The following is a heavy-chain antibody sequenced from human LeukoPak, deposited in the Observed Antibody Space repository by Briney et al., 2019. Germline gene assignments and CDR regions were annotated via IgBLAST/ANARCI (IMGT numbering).Heavy chain of an antibody. Sequence: PSETLSLTCTVSGGSISSYCWSWIRQPPGKGLEWIGYIYYSGSTNYNPSLKSRVTISVDTSKNQFSLKLSSVTAADTAVYYCARLPSYGGFDYWGQGTLVTVSS. CDR1: GGSISSYC. V-gene: IGHV4-59*08. D-gene: IGHD3-10*01. J-gene: IGHJ4*02. CDR3: ARLPSYGGFDY. CDR2: IYYSGST.